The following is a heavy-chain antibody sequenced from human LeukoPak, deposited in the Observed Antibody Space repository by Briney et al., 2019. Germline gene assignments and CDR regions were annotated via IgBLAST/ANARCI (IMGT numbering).Heavy chain of an antibody. Sequence: SETLSLTCTVSGPSISSSSYYWGWIRQPPGKGLEWIGGIYYSGSPYYNPSLKSRLTISVDTSKNQFSLKLSSVTAADTAVYYCARLLARITIFGVARPDYWGQGTLVTVSS. V-gene: IGHV4-39*01. D-gene: IGHD3-3*01. CDR3: ARLLARITIFGVARPDY. CDR2: IYYSGSP. CDR1: GPSISSSSYY. J-gene: IGHJ4*02.